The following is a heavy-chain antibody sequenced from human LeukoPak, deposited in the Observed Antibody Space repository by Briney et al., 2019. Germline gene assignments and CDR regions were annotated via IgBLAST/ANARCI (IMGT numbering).Heavy chain of an antibody. D-gene: IGHD3-16*01. CDR3: AKVANYAEDY. Sequence: GGSLRLSCAASGFTVSSNYMSWVRQAPGKGLEWVAVIWYDGSNKYYADSVKGRFTISRDNSKNTLYLQMNSLRAEDTAVYYCAKVANYAEDYWGQGTLVTVSS. V-gene: IGHV3-33*06. CDR1: GFTVSSNY. CDR2: IWYDGSNK. J-gene: IGHJ4*02.